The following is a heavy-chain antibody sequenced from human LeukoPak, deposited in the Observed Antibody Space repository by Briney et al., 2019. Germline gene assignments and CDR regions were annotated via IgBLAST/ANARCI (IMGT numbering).Heavy chain of an antibody. J-gene: IGHJ4*02. CDR1: GFTFSSYG. V-gene: IGHV3-23*01. CDR3: AKASSGSSKKYFDY. Sequence: GGSLRLSCAASGFTFSSYGMSWVRQAPGKGLEWVSAISGSGGSTYYADSVKGRFTISRDNSKNTLYLQMNSLRAEDTAVYYCAKASSGSSKKYFDYWGQGTLVAVSS. D-gene: IGHD3-10*01. CDR2: ISGSGGST.